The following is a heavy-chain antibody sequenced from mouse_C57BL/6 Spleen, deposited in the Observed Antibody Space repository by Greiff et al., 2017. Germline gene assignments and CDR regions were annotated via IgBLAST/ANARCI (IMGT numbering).Heavy chain of an antibody. J-gene: IGHJ3*01. Sequence: EVKLMESGGDLVKPGGSLKLSCAASGFTFSSYGMSWVRQTPDKRLEWVATISSGGSYTYYPDSVKWRFTISRDNAKNTLYLQMRSLKSEDTAMYYCARWYDYDVDSWFAYWGQGTLVTVSA. CDR1: GFTFSSYG. D-gene: IGHD2-4*01. CDR3: ARWYDYDVDSWFAY. V-gene: IGHV5-6*01. CDR2: ISSGGSYT.